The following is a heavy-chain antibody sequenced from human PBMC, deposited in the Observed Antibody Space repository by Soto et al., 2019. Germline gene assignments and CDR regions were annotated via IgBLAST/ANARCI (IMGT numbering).Heavy chain of an antibody. CDR2: MNPNSGNT. CDR1: GYTFTSYD. Sequence: ASVKVSCKASGYTFTSYDSNWVRQATGQGLEWMGWMNPNSGNTGYAQKFQGRVTMTRNTSISTAYMELSSLRSEDTAVYYCAREVRGRFWFDPWGQGTLVTVSS. V-gene: IGHV1-8*01. D-gene: IGHD3-10*01. CDR3: AREVRGRFWFDP. J-gene: IGHJ5*02.